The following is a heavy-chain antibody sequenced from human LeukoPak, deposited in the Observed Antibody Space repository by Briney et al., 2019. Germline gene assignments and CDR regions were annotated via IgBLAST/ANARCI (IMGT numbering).Heavy chain of an antibody. D-gene: IGHD3-10*01. Sequence: GGSLRLSCAASGFTFSLYNMNWVRQAPGKGLEWVSSIASNNKDMFYADSVKGRFTISRDNAKNSLYLQMNSLRAEDTAVYYCARETVIRGYWYFDLWGRGTLVTVSS. CDR3: ARETVIRGYWYFDL. V-gene: IGHV3-21*01. CDR2: IASNNKDM. J-gene: IGHJ2*01. CDR1: GFTFSLYN.